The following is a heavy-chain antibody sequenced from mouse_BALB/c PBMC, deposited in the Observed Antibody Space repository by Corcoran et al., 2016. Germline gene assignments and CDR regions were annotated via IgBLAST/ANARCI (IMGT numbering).Heavy chain of an antibody. V-gene: IGHV14-3*02. CDR3: ARWDWYFDV. CDR2: IDPANGNT. J-gene: IGHJ1*01. CDR1: GFNIKDTY. Sequence: EVQLQQSGAELVKPGASVKLSCTASGFNIKDTYMHWVKQRPEQGLEWIGRIDPANGNTKYDPKFQGKATITADTSSNTAYLQLSSLTSEDIAVYYCARWDWYFDVWGAGTTVTVS.